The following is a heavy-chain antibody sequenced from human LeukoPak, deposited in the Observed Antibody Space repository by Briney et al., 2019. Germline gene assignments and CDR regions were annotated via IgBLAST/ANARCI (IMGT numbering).Heavy chain of an antibody. CDR2: ISSSGRNI. D-gene: IGHD3-3*01. Sequence: GGSLRLSCAASGFTFSNYGMNGVRQAPGKGLEWVSDISSSGRNINYADSLKGRFTISRDNAKDSLYLQMNSLRAEDTAVYYCARFWSGYRYFFDYWGQGTLVTVSS. V-gene: IGHV3-48*03. CDR3: ARFWSGYRYFFDY. CDR1: GFTFSNYG. J-gene: IGHJ4*02.